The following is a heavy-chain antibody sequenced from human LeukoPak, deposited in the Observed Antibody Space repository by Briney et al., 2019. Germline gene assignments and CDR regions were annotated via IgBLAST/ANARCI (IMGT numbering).Heavy chain of an antibody. J-gene: IGHJ4*02. CDR1: GYTFTSYA. Sequence: ASVKVSCKASGYTFTSYAMNWVRQAPGQGLEWMGGIIPIFGTANYAQKFQGRVTITADESTSTAYMELSSLRSEDTAVYYCARENLTRDYFDYWGQGTLVTVSS. D-gene: IGHD1-14*01. V-gene: IGHV1-69*13. CDR2: IIPIFGTA. CDR3: ARENLTRDYFDY.